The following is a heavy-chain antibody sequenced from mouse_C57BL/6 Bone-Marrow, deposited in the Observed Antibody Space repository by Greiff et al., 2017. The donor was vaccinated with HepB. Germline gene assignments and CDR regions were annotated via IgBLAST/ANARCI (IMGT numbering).Heavy chain of an antibody. V-gene: IGHV2-2*01. J-gene: IGHJ4*01. D-gene: IGHD6-1*01. CDR1: GFSLTSYG. CDR3: ARPQRDYAMDY. CDR2: IWSGGST. Sequence: QVQLQQSGPGLVQPSQSLSITCTVSGFSLTSYGVHWVRQSPGKGLEWLGVIWSGGSTDYNAAFISRLSISKDNSKSQVFFKMNSLQADDTAIYYCARPQRDYAMDYWGQGTSVTVSS.